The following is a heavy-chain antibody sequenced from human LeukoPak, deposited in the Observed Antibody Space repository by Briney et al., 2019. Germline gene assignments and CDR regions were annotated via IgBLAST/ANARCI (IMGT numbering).Heavy chain of an antibody. Sequence: GGSLRLSCAASGFTFSSYAMSWVRQAPGKGLEWVSAISGSGGSTYYADSVKGRFTISRDNSKNTLYLQMNSLRAEDTAVYYCAKSSTMVPYYYYYMDVWGKGTTVTVSS. J-gene: IGHJ6*03. V-gene: IGHV3-23*01. CDR2: ISGSGGST. D-gene: IGHD3-10*01. CDR1: GFTFSSYA. CDR3: AKSSTMVPYYYYYMDV.